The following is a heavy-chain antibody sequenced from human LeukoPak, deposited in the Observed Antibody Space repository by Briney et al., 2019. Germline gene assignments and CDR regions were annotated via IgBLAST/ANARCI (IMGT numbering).Heavy chain of an antibody. CDR3: ARDAYCSGGSCYSLPVDY. D-gene: IGHD2-15*01. Sequence: ASVKVSCKASGYTFTSYGISWVRQAPGQGLEWMGWISAYNGNTNYAQKLQDRVTMTTDTSTSTAYMELRSLRSDDTAVYYCARDAYCSGGSCYSLPVDYWGQGTLVTVSS. CDR1: GYTFTSYG. CDR2: ISAYNGNT. V-gene: IGHV1-18*01. J-gene: IGHJ4*02.